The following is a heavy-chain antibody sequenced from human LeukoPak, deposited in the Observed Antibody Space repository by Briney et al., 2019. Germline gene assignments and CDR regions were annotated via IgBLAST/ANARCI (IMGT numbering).Heavy chain of an antibody. CDR1: GYTFTGYY. V-gene: IGHV1-2*02. Sequence: GASVKVSCKASGYTFTGYYIHWVRQAPGQGLEWMGWINPKNGGTIYAPKFQGRVTMTRDTSISTAYMEVSRLRSEDTAVYFCARVFHPYYYDSRGYKVVSDYYYYYMDVWGKGTTVTVSS. CDR2: INPKNGGT. CDR3: ARVFHPYYYDSRGYKVVSDYYYYYMDV. D-gene: IGHD3-22*01. J-gene: IGHJ6*03.